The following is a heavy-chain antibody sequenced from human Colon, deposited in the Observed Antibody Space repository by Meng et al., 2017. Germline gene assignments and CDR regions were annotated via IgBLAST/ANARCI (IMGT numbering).Heavy chain of an antibody. J-gene: IGHJ4*02. CDR1: GGSINSGGYS. D-gene: IGHD3-10*01. Sequence: QLQLQESGSGLVKPSQTLSLTCAVSGGSINSGGYSWSWIRQPPGKGLKWIGYIYHSGSTYYNPSLKSRVTISVDRSKNQFSLKLGSVTAADTAVYYCARVPYFGSGSYYFFDYWGQGTLVTVSS. V-gene: IGHV4-30-2*01. CDR3: ARVPYFGSGSYYFFDY. CDR2: IYHSGST.